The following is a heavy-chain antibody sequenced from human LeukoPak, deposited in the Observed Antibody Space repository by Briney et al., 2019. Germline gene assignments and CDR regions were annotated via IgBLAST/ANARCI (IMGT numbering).Heavy chain of an antibody. V-gene: IGHV4-34*01. J-gene: IGHJ4*02. Sequence: SETLSLTCAVYGGSFSGYYWSWIRQPPGKGLEWIGEINHSGSTNYNPSLKSRVTISVDTSKNQFSLKLSSVTAADTAVYYCARRGRYYARFDYWGQGTLVTVSS. CDR3: ARRGRYYARFDY. CDR2: INHSGST. CDR1: GGSFSGYY. D-gene: IGHD3-10*01.